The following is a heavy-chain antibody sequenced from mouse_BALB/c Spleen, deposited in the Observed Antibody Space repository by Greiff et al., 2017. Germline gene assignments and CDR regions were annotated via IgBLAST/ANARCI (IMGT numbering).Heavy chain of an antibody. D-gene: IGHD1-2*01. V-gene: IGHV5-6-5*01. CDR2: ISSGGST. J-gene: IGHJ4*01. CDR1: GFTFSSYA. Sequence: DVKLVESGGGLVKPGGSLKLSCAASGFTFSSYAMSWVRQTPEKRLEWVASISSGGSTYYPDSVKGRFTISRDNARNILYLQMSSLRSEDTAMYYCARAINYYAMDYWGQGTSVTVSS. CDR3: ARAINYYAMDY.